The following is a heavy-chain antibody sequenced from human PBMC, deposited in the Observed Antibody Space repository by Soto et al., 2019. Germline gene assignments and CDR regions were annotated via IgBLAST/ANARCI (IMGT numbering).Heavy chain of an antibody. CDR1: EVHFGSHI. D-gene: IGHD2-15*01. J-gene: IGHJ5*02. Sequence: PGGSLKLPCAASEVHFGSHIRNLLRPAPGKGLEWVSYISSSSSTIYYADSVKGRFTISRDNAKNSLYLQMNSLRDEDTAVYYCARELVSVHCSGGSRYGITFFAPRGQGTLVTVSS. CDR2: ISSSSSTI. CDR3: ARELVSVHCSGGSRYGITFFAP. V-gene: IGHV3-48*02.